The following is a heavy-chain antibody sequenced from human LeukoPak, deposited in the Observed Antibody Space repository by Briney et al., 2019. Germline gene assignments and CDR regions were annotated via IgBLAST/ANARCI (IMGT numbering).Heavy chain of an antibody. CDR2: ISAYNGNT. D-gene: IGHD5-18*01. Sequence: GASVKVSCKASGYTFTSYYMHWVRQAPGQGLEWMGWISAYNGNTNYAQKLQGRVTMTTDTSTSTAYMELRSLRSDDTAVYYCARTLSTAILDYWGQGTLVTVSS. J-gene: IGHJ4*02. CDR1: GYTFTSYY. CDR3: ARTLSTAILDY. V-gene: IGHV1-18*04.